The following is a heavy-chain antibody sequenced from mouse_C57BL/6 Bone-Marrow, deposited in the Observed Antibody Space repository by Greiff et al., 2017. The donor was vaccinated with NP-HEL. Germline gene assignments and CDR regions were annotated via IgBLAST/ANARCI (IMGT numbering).Heavy chain of an antibody. CDR3: ARGTGTMDY. CDR1: GYTFTSYW. Sequence: QVQLQQPGAELARPGTSVKLSCKASGYTFTSYWMHWVKQRPGQGLEWIGVIDPSDSYTNYNQKFKGKATLTVDTSSSTAYMQLSSLTSEDSAVYYCARGTGTMDYWGQGTSVTVSS. J-gene: IGHJ4*01. D-gene: IGHD4-1*01. CDR2: IDPSDSYT. V-gene: IGHV1-59*01.